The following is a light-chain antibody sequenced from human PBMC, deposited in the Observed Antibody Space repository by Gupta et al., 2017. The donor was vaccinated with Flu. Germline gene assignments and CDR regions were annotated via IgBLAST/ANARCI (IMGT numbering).Light chain of an antibody. V-gene: IGLV1-40*01. J-gene: IGLJ2*01. CDR3: QSYDSSLSVV. CDR2: GNS. CDR1: GSNIGAGYE. Sequence: QSVLTQPPSVSGAPGQRVTISCTGSGSNIGAGYEVHWYQQLPGTAHKLLIYGNSNRPSGVPDRFSGSKSGTSASLAITGLQAEDEADYYCQSYDSSLSVVFGGGTKLTVL.